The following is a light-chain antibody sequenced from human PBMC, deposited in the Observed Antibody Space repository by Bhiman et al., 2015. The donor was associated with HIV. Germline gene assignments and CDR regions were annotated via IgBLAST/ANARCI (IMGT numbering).Light chain of an antibody. Sequence: QSALTQPASLSGSPGQSITISCTGTSSDVGGYNYVSWFQQHPGKAPKLMIYDVSHRPSGVSIRFSGSKSGNTASLTISGLQAEDEADYYCSSYTSTGTYVFGTGTKLTVL. CDR2: DVS. CDR1: SSDVGGYNY. V-gene: IGLV2-14*03. CDR3: SSYTSTGTYV. J-gene: IGLJ1*01.